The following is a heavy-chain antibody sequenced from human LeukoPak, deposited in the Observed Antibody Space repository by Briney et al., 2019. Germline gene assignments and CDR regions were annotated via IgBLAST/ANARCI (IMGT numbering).Heavy chain of an antibody. Sequence: GGSLRLSCVASGFTSGFTFVNYAMHWVRQTPGKGLEWVSGISWNSGSVAYADSVKGRFTISRDNAKNSVFLQMNNLGAEDMAFYYCAKTYGYCSDANCPDVFDIWGQGTMVTVSS. V-gene: IGHV3-9*03. J-gene: IGHJ3*02. CDR1: GFTFVNYA. CDR3: AKTYGYCSDANCPDVFDI. D-gene: IGHD2-15*01. CDR2: ISWNSGSV.